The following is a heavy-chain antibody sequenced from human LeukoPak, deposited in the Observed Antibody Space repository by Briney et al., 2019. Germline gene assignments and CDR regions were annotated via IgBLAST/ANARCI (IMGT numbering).Heavy chain of an antibody. J-gene: IGHJ4*02. D-gene: IGHD3-3*01. Sequence: GASVKVSCKASGYTFTTDYIHWVRQAPGQGLEWMGWISAYNGNTNYAQKLQGRVTMTTDTSTSTAYMELRSLRSDDTAVYYCASGITIFGVAISGLDYWGQGTLVTVSS. V-gene: IGHV1-18*04. CDR1: GYTFTTDY. CDR2: ISAYNGNT. CDR3: ASGITIFGVAISGLDY.